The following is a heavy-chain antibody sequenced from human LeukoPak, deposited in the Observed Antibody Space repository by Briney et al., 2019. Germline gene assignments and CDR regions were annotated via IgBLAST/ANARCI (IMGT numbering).Heavy chain of an antibody. V-gene: IGHV1-8*02. CDR2: MKSDNGHT. D-gene: IGHD7-27*01. CDR3: ARGPPNWGMVGY. CDR1: GYTFTSYG. J-gene: IGHJ4*02. Sequence: ASVTVSCKASGYTFTSYGISWVRQAPGQGLEWMGWMKSDNGHTGYAQKFQGRVTMTRDTSISTAYMELSSLTFEDTAVYYCARGPPNWGMVGYWGQGTLVTVSS.